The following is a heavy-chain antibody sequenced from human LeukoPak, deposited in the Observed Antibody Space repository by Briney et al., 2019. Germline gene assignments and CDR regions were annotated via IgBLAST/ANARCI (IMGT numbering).Heavy chain of an antibody. CDR2: IKSKTDGGTT. Sequence: PGGSLRLSCEASGFFFSSAWVNWVRQAPGKGLEWVARIKSKTDGGTTDYAAPVKGRFTISRDDLKNTLYLQMNSLKTEDTAVYYCILEWLLRPSYYYGMDVWGQGTTVTVSS. CDR3: ILEWLLRPSYYYGMDV. V-gene: IGHV3-15*07. J-gene: IGHJ6*02. D-gene: IGHD3-3*01. CDR1: GFFFSSAW.